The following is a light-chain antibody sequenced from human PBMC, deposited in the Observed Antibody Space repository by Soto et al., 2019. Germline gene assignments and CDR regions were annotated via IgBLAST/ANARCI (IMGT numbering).Light chain of an antibody. J-gene: IGLJ2*01. CDR2: QDS. CDR3: CSYVGFNKVI. CDR1: KLGDKY. Sequence: SYELTQPPSVSVSPGQTASITCSGDKLGDKYACWYQQKPGQSPVLVIYQDSKRPSGIPERFSGSNSGNTATLTISGTQAEDEADYYCCSYVGFNKVIFGGGTKLTVL. V-gene: IGLV3-1*01.